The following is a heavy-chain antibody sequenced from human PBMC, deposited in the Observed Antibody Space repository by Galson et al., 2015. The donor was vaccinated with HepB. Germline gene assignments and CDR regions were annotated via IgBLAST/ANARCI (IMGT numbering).Heavy chain of an antibody. CDR1: GYTFTSYY. Sequence: SVKVSCKASGYTFTSYYMHWVRQAPGQGLEWMGIINPSGGSTSYAQKFQGRVTMTRDTSTSTVYMELSSLRSEDTAVYYCARDITIFGVVTRGWFDPWGQGTLVTVSS. CDR2: INPSGGST. V-gene: IGHV1-46*03. CDR3: ARDITIFGVVTRGWFDP. D-gene: IGHD3-3*01. J-gene: IGHJ5*02.